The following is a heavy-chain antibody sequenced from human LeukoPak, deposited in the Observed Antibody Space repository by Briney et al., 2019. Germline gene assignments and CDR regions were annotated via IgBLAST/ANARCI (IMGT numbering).Heavy chain of an antibody. CDR1: GFTFSDYA. CDR3: ARDSLPRVFLPGGYFQH. CDR2: ISYGGSNK. D-gene: IGHD3-10*01. J-gene: IGHJ1*01. V-gene: IGHV3-30-3*01. Sequence: GGSLRLSCAASGFTFSDYAMHWVRQAPDKGLEWVAVISYGGSNKYYADSVKGRFTISRDNSKNTLYLQMNSLRAEDTAVYYCARDSLPRVFLPGGYFQHWGQGTLVTVSS.